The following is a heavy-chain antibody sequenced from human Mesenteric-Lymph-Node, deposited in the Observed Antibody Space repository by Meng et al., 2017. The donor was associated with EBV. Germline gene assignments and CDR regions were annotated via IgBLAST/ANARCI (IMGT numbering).Heavy chain of an antibody. J-gene: IGHJ4*02. CDR1: GGSFSGFY. CDR2: INHRRDT. Sequence: VQAPPWGAGLLNPSETLPLTCAVSGGSFSGFYWSWIRQSPGKGLEWIGEINHRRDTNYHPSLKSRVTISLDASKNQFSLKLTSVTAADTAVYYCGGGYISGVPDFDYWGQGTLVTVSS. CDR3: GGGYISGVPDFDY. V-gene: IGHV4-34*02. D-gene: IGHD3-10*01.